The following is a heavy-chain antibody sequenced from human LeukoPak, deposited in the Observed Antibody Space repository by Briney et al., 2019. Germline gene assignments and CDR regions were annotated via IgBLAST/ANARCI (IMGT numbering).Heavy chain of an antibody. D-gene: IGHD6-6*01. CDR2: INSDGSSI. J-gene: IGHJ4*02. CDR3: AIHSSSSPFDY. Sequence: PGGSLRLSCAASGFTFSSYWMHWVRQAPGKGLVWVSRINSDGSSISYADSVKGRFTISRDNAKSTLYLQMNSLRAEDTAVYYCAIHSSSSPFDYWGQGTLVTVSS. CDR1: GFTFSSYW. V-gene: IGHV3-74*01.